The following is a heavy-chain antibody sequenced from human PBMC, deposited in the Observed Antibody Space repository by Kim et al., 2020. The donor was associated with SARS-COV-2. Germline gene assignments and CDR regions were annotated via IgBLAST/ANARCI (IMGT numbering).Heavy chain of an antibody. CDR3: ARHSFSKGYPH. CDR2: IYYSGST. CDR1: GGSISSYY. J-gene: IGHJ4*02. V-gene: IGHV4-59*08. Sequence: SETLSPTCTVSGGSISSYYWSWIRQPPGKGLEWIGYIYYSGSTNYNPSLKSRVTISVDTSKNQFSLKLSSVTAADTAVYYCARHSFSKGYPHWGQGTLV. D-gene: IGHD1-1*01.